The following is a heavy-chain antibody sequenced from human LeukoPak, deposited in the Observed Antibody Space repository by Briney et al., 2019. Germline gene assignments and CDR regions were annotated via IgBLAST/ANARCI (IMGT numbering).Heavy chain of an antibody. CDR2: IYYNGNT. CDR1: GGSIGGHTFY. J-gene: IGHJ3*02. Sequence: SETLSLTCNVSGGSIGGHTFYWDWIRQPPGKGLEWIATIYYNGNTFYNPPLKSRVAISIDMSKSQFSLHLSSVTAADTAIYYCARLTALAGHRGAFDIWGPGTMVTVSS. CDR3: ARLTALAGHRGAFDI. V-gene: IGHV4-39*01. D-gene: IGHD6-19*01.